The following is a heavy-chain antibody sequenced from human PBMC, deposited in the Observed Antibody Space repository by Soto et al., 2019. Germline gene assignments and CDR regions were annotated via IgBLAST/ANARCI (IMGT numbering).Heavy chain of an antibody. CDR3: ARSTPTTIGY. CDR1: GFTFTSYW. D-gene: IGHD1-1*01. CDR2: INSDGSST. J-gene: IGHJ4*02. V-gene: IGHV3-74*01. Sequence: GGSLRLSCAASGFTFTSYWMHWVRQAPGKGLVWVSRINSDGSSTSYAESVKGRFTISRDNAKNTLFLQVNSLRAEDTAVYYCARSTPTTIGYWGQGTLLTVSS.